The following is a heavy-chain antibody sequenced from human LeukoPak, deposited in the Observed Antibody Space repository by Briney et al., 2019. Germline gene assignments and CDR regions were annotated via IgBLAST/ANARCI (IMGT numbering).Heavy chain of an antibody. Sequence: PGGSLRLSCAASGFTFSSYDMNRVRQAPGKGLEWVSSISSGGYTIYYADSVKGRFTISRDNAKNSLFLQMNSLRAEDTAVYYCARVRGYSGYVLGYWLDPWGQGTLVTVSS. J-gene: IGHJ5*02. CDR3: ARVRGYSGYVLGYWLDP. V-gene: IGHV3-48*03. CDR1: GFTFSSYD. D-gene: IGHD5-12*01. CDR2: ISSGGYTI.